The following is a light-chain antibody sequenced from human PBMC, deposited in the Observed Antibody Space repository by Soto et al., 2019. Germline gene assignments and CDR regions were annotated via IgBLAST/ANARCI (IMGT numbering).Light chain of an antibody. Sequence: EIVLTQSPGTLSSSPGERATLSCRASQSVSSSYLAWYQQKPGQAPRLLIYGASSRATGIPDRFSGSGSGTDFTLTISRLEPEDFAGDYCQQYGSSPYTFGQGTKLEIK. CDR1: QSVSSSY. CDR2: GAS. J-gene: IGKJ2*01. CDR3: QQYGSSPYT. V-gene: IGKV3-20*01.